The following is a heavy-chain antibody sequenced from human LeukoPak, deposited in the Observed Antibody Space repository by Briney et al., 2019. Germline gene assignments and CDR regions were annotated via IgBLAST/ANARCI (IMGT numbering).Heavy chain of an antibody. D-gene: IGHD6-13*01. J-gene: IGHJ6*03. CDR3: ARGLAAAGTVSVYYYMDV. V-gene: IGHV1-2*02. CDR1: GYTFTGYY. CDR2: INPNSGGS. Sequence: ASVKVSCKASGYTFTGYYMHWVRQAPGQGLEWMGWINPNSGGSNYAQKSQGRVTMTRDTSISTAYMELSSLRSEDTAVYYCARGLAAAGTVSVYYYMDVWGKGTTVTVSS.